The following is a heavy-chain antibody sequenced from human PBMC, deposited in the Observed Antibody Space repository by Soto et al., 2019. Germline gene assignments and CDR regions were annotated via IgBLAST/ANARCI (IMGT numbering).Heavy chain of an antibody. CDR2: ISAYNGNT. V-gene: IGHV1-18*01. J-gene: IGHJ4*02. CDR1: GYTFTSYG. CDR3: ARDGRYCSGGSCYFDY. Sequence: GASVKVSCKASGYTFTSYGISWVRQAPGQGLEWMGWISAYNGNTNYAQKLKGRVTMTTDTSTSTAYMELRSLRSDDTAVYYCARDGRYCSGGSCYFDYWGQGTLVTVSS. D-gene: IGHD2-15*01.